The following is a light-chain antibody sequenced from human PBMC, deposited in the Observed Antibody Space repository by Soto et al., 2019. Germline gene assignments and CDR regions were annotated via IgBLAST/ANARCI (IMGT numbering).Light chain of an antibody. V-gene: IGKV3-11*01. CDR1: QSVTSSH. CDR3: QQRSNWPPIT. CDR2: DAS. J-gene: IGKJ5*01. Sequence: ESVLTQSPATLSLSPGERATLSCRASQSVTSSHLAWYQQKPGQAPRLLIYDASNRATGIPARFSGSGSGTDFTLTISSLEPEDFAVYYCQQRSNWPPITFGQGTRLEIK.